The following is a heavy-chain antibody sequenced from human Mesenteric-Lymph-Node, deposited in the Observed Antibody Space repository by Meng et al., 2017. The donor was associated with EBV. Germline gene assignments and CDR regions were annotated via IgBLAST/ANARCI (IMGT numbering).Heavy chain of an antibody. CDR2: INHSGST. V-gene: IGHV4-34*01. CDR3: AREMSIAAAGSPLAY. J-gene: IGHJ4*02. CDR1: GGSFSGYY. D-gene: IGHD6-13*01. Sequence: QVQLQQWGAGLLKPSATLSLTSAVDGGSFSGYYWSWIRQPPGKGLEWIGEINHSGSTNYNPSLKSRVTISVDTSKNQFSLKLSSVTAADTAVYYCAREMSIAAAGSPLAYWGQGTLVTVFS.